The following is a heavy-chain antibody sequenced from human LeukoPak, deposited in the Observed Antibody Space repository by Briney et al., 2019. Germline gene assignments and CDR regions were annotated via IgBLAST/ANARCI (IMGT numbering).Heavy chain of an antibody. CDR1: GYTFTSYY. V-gene: IGHV1-46*01. CDR3: ARDSYFYGSGSPARFYCYGMDV. Sequence: GASVKVSCKASGYTFTSYYMYWVRQAPGQGLEWMGIINPSGGSTSYAQKFQGRVTMTRDTSTSTVYMELSSLRSEDTAVYYCARDSYFYGSGSPARFYCYGMDVWGQGTTVTVSS. J-gene: IGHJ6*02. D-gene: IGHD3-10*01. CDR2: INPSGGST.